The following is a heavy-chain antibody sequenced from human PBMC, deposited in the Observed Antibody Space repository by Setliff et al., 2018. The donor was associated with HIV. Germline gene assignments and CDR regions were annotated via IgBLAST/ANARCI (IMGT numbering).Heavy chain of an antibody. V-gene: IGHV1-46*01. D-gene: IGHD1-26*01. CDR1: GYTFTSNY. CDR3: ARDSALIVGAARFYFDY. J-gene: IGHJ4*02. Sequence: GASVKVSCKASGYTFTSNYIHWVRQAPGQGLEWMGIINPSGGRATYAQKFQGRVAMNTDTSTSTVYMELRSLRSDDTAVYYCARDSALIVGAARFYFDYWGQGTLVTVSS. CDR2: INPSGGRA.